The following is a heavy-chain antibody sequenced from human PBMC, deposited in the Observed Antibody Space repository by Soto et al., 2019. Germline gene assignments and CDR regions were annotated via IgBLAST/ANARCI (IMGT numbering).Heavy chain of an antibody. CDR3: AKDMVRGVTGYYYYYGMDV. J-gene: IGHJ6*02. Sequence: GSLRLSCAASGFTFSSYAMSWVRQAPGKGLEWVSAISGSGGSTYYADSVKGRFTISRDNSKNTLYLQMNSLRAEDTAVYYCAKDMVRGVTGYYYYYGMDVWGQGTTVTVSS. V-gene: IGHV3-23*01. CDR2: ISGSGGST. CDR1: GFTFSSYA. D-gene: IGHD3-10*01.